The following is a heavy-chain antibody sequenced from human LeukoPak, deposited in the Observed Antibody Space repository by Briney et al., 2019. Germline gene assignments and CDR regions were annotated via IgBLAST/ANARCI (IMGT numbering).Heavy chain of an antibody. J-gene: IGHJ4*02. CDR1: GFTFGDYG. Sequence: GGSLRLSCVASGFTFGDYGMSWNRQAPGKGLEWVSGISWNADSTGHADSVKGRFTISRDNAKNSLYLQMDSLRAEDTALYYCARDIGITGTTIFVYWGQGTPVTVS. D-gene: IGHD1-7*01. CDR2: ISWNADST. V-gene: IGHV3-20*04. CDR3: ARDIGITGTTIFVY.